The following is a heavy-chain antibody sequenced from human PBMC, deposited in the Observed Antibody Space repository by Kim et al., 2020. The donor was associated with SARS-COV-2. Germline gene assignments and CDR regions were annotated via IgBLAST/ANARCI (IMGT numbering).Heavy chain of an antibody. D-gene: IGHD3-22*01. CDR1: GYTFTIYA. V-gene: IGHV1-3*01. CDR2: INAGNGDT. J-gene: IGHJ4*02. Sequence: ASVKVSCKASGYTFTIYAMHWVRQAPGQGLEWMGWINAGNGDTKYSQKFQGRVTLSRDASAGTVYMELSSLRSEDTAVYYCARLARGSGYSDYWGQGTLVTVSS. CDR3: ARLARGSGYSDY.